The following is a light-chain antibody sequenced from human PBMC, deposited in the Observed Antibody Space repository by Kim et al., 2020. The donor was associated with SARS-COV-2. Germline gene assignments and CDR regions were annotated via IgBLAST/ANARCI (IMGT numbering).Light chain of an antibody. CDR2: GAS. Sequence: SAAVGGRVTMTCRTSETSSRYLNWDQQKPGKAPKLLISGASSLQSGVPSRFSGSASGTDFTLTISSLQPEDSATYYCQQSHHIPPTVGQGTKLEI. CDR1: ETSSRY. CDR3: QQSHHIPPT. V-gene: IGKV1-39*01. J-gene: IGKJ2*01.